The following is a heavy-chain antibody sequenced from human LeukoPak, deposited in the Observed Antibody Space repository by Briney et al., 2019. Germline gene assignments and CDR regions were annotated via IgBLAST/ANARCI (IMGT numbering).Heavy chain of an antibody. D-gene: IGHD4-23*01. CDR2: ISSSSSYI. V-gene: IGHV3-21*04. CDR1: GFTFSSYS. J-gene: IGHJ4*02. Sequence: GGSLRLSCAASGFTFSSYSMNWVRQAPGKGLEWVSSISSSSSYIYYADSVKGRFTISRDNAKNSLYLQMNSLRAEDTAVYYCARGQVRTTVASGYWGQGTLVTVSS. CDR3: ARGQVRTTVASGY.